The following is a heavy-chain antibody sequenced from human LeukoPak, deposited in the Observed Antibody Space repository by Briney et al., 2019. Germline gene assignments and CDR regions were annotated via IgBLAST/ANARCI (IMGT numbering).Heavy chain of an antibody. Sequence: PGGSLRLSCAASGFTSSSYWMHWVRQAPGKGLVWVSRINSDGSTTSHADSVKGRFTISRDNAKNTLYLQMNSLRAEDTAVYYCARARDYGDYVNWFDPWGQGTLVTVSS. V-gene: IGHV3-74*01. J-gene: IGHJ5*02. CDR1: GFTSSSYW. CDR2: INSDGSTT. CDR3: ARARDYGDYVNWFDP. D-gene: IGHD4-17*01.